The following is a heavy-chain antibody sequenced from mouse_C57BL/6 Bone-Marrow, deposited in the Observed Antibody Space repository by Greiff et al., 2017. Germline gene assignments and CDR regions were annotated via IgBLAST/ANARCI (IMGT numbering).Heavy chain of an antibody. CDR1: GFSFNTYA. J-gene: IGHJ2*01. CDR3: VRQARLYYGSSLYYFDY. V-gene: IGHV10-1*01. D-gene: IGHD1-1*01. CDR2: IRSKSNNYAT. Sequence: EVKLVESGGGLVQPKGSLKLSCAASGFSFNTYAMNWVRQAPGKGLEWVARIRSKSNNYATYYADSVKDRFTISRDDSESMLYLQMNNLKTKYTAMYYCVRQARLYYGSSLYYFDYWGKGTTLTVSA.